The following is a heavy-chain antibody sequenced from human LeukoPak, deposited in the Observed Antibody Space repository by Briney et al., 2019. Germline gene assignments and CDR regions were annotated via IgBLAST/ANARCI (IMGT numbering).Heavy chain of an antibody. V-gene: IGHV1-2*02. J-gene: IGHJ6*02. CDR3: ARVGEGIAAGYGMDV. CDR2: INPNSGST. D-gene: IGHD6-25*01. CDR1: GYTFTGYY. Sequence: ASVKVSCKASGYTFTGYYMHWVRQAPGQGLEWMGWINPNSGSTNYAQKFQGRVTMTRDTSISTAYMELSRLRSDDTAVYYCARVGEGIAAGYGMDVWGQGTTVTVSS.